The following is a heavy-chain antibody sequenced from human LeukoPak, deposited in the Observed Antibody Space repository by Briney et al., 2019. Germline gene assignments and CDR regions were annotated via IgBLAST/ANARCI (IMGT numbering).Heavy chain of an antibody. CDR2: IKSKTDGGTT. CDR1: GFTFSNAW. J-gene: IGHJ4*02. Sequence: GGSLRLSCAASGFTFSNAWMSWVRQAPGKGLEWVGRIKSKTDGGTTDYAAPVKGRFTISRDDSKNTLYLQMNSLKTEDTAVYYCTLYYYGSGARGGFDYWGQGTLVTVSS. CDR3: TLYYYGSGARGGFDY. D-gene: IGHD3-10*01. V-gene: IGHV3-15*01.